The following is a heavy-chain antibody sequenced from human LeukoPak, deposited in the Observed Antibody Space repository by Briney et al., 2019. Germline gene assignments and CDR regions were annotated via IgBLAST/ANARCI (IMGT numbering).Heavy chain of an antibody. V-gene: IGHV3-30*18. J-gene: IGHJ3*02. Sequence: PGGSLRLSCAASGFTFSNYDIHWVRRAPGKGLEWVVVISHDESKTYYADSVKGRFTISRDNSKNTLFLQMNSLRPEDTAVYYCAKDSTSGYSDSSGYYLRLGAFDIWGQGTMVTVSS. D-gene: IGHD3-22*01. CDR1: GFTFSNYD. CDR2: ISHDESKT. CDR3: AKDSTSGYSDSSGYYLRLGAFDI.